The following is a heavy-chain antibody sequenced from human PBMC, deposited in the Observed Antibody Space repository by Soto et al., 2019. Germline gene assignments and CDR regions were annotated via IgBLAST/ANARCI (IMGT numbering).Heavy chain of an antibody. J-gene: IGHJ6*02. Sequence: SETLSLTCTVSGGSISSSSYYWGWIRQPPGKGLEWIGSIYYSGSTYYNPSLKSRVTISVDTSKNQFSLKLSSVTAADTAVYYCARHGYYDSSGYYLAFSRHYGMDVWGQGTTVTVSS. D-gene: IGHD3-22*01. CDR2: IYYSGST. V-gene: IGHV4-39*01. CDR1: GGSISSSSYY. CDR3: ARHGYYDSSGYYLAFSRHYGMDV.